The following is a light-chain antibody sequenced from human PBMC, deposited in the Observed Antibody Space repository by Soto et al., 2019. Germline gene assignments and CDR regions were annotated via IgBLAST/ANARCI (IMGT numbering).Light chain of an antibody. V-gene: IGLV2-8*01. J-gene: IGLJ3*02. CDR1: SSDVGGYNY. CDR2: EVS. CDR3: CAFTSAGTWV. Sequence: QSALTQPPSASGSPGQSVTISCTGTSSDVGGYNYVSWYQQHPGKAPKLMIYEVSKRPSGVPDRFSGSKSGNTASLTISGLQAEDEADYYCCAFTSAGTWVFGGGTKVTVL.